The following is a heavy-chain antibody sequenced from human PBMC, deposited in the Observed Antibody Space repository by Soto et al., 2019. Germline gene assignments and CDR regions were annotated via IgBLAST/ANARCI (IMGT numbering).Heavy chain of an antibody. Sequence: PSETLSLTCTVSGGSISSGDYYWSWIRQPPGKGLEWIGYIYYSGSTYYNPSLKSRVTISVDTSKNQFSLKLSSVTAAGTAVYYCAREPHVSSCYARAFDIWGQGTMVTVSS. V-gene: IGHV4-30-4*01. CDR3: AREPHVSSCYARAFDI. D-gene: IGHD3-22*01. CDR1: GGSISSGDYY. CDR2: IYYSGST. J-gene: IGHJ3*02.